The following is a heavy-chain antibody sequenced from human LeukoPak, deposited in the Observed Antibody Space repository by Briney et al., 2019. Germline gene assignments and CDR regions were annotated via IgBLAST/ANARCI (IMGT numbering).Heavy chain of an antibody. D-gene: IGHD3-3*01. V-gene: IGHV3-73*01. Sequence: GGSLRLSCAASGFILNASDIYWVRQASGKGLEWVGRIRSKDHAYATSYAASLKGRFTISRDDSKNMAYLQMNSLKIEDTAVYYCTSPIFSSIPSRPVDYWGQGTLVTVSS. CDR3: TSPIFSSIPSRPVDY. CDR1: GFILNASD. J-gene: IGHJ4*02. CDR2: IRSKDHAYAT.